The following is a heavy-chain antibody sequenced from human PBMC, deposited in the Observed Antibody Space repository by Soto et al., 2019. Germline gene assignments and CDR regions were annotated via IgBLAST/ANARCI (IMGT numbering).Heavy chain of an antibody. CDR3: ARDQGYRDFFSASHYYYNMDI. CDR1: GGSIDSANYY. CDR2: IYYSGTT. V-gene: IGHV4-30-4*01. D-gene: IGHD3-3*01. Sequence: SETLSLTCLVSGGSIDSANYYWTWIRQLPGKGPEWIGNIYYSGTTFYNPSLKSRLTISIDTSRNQFSLQLTSVTAADTAVYFCARDQGYRDFFSASHYYYNMDIWGQGTTVTVYS. J-gene: IGHJ6*02.